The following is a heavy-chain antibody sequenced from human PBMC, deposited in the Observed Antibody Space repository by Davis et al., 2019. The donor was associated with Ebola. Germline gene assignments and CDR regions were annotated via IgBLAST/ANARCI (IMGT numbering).Heavy chain of an antibody. V-gene: IGHV3-7*01. CDR2: IKQDGSEK. Sequence: GESLKISCAASGFTFSSYWMSWVRQAPGKGLEWVANIKQDGSEKYYVDSVKGRFTISRDNAKNSLYLQMNSLRDDDTAMYYCARDRYGGHPFDSWGQGTLVTVSS. D-gene: IGHD5-12*01. CDR3: ARDRYGGHPFDS. CDR1: GFTFSSYW. J-gene: IGHJ4*02.